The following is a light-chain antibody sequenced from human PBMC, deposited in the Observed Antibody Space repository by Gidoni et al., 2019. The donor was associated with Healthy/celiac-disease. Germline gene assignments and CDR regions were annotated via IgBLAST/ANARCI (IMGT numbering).Light chain of an antibody. Sequence: QSVLTQPTSGSGAPGQRVTISCTGSSSNIGAGYDVHWYQPLPGTAPILLIYGNSNRPSGVPDRFSGSKSGTSASLAISGLQAEDEADYYCQSYDSSLSVVFGGGTKLTVL. CDR3: QSYDSSLSVV. J-gene: IGLJ2*01. CDR1: SSNIGAGYD. CDR2: GNS. V-gene: IGLV1-40*01.